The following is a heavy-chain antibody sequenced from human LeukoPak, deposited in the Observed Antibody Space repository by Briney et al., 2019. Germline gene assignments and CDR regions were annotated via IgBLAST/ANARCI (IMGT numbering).Heavy chain of an antibody. Sequence: SETLSLTCTVSGGSISSGGYYWSWIRQHPGKGLEWIGYIYYSGSTYYNPSLKSRVTISVDTSKNQFSLKLSSVTAADTAVYYCARDIKLLLVYYGMDVWGQGTTVTVSS. CDR3: ARDIKLLLVYYGMDV. V-gene: IGHV4-31*03. D-gene: IGHD2-21*01. CDR2: IYYSGST. J-gene: IGHJ6*02. CDR1: GGSISSGGYY.